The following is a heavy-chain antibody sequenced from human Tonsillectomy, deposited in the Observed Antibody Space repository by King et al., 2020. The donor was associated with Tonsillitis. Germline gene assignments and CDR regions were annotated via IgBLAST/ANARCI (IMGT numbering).Heavy chain of an antibody. CDR1: GFTFSDYY. CDR3: ARCERDTVMVSDY. D-gene: IGHD5-18*01. Sequence: VQLVESGGGLVKPGGSVRLSCAASGFTFSDYYMSWIRQAPGKGLEWVSYITSSSSYTNYADSVKGRFTISRDNAKNSLYLQMNSLRAEDTAVYYCARCERDTVMVSDYWGQGTLVTVSS. V-gene: IGHV3-11*05. CDR2: ITSSSSYT. J-gene: IGHJ4*02.